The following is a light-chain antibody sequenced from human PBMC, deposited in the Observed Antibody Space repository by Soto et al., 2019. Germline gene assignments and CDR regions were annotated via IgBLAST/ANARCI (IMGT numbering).Light chain of an antibody. CDR3: QQSYSPPGT. CDR2: ETS. V-gene: IGKV1-39*01. Sequence: DIQMTQTPPSLSASVGDRVTITCRASQTVDSHLNWYQQQPGKAPNVLIYETSNLQSGVPLRFSGSGSGTEFTLTISSLQPEDSATYYCQQSYSPPGTFGQGTKVDIK. CDR1: QTVDSH. J-gene: IGKJ1*01.